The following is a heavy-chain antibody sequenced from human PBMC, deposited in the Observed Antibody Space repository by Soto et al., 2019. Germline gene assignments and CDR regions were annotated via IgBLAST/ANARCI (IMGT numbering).Heavy chain of an antibody. J-gene: IGHJ2*01. Sequence: QDQLVQSGAEVKKPGSSVKGSCKASGGTFSSHTFSWVRQAPGQGLEWMGRIIPALGTATYAQKFQGRVTITADESATTVYMELNSLRYEDTAVYYCARPDFGDYWYFDLWGRGTLVTVSS. CDR2: IIPALGTA. CDR3: ARPDFGDYWYFDL. D-gene: IGHD4-17*01. CDR1: GGTFSSHT. V-gene: IGHV1-69*08.